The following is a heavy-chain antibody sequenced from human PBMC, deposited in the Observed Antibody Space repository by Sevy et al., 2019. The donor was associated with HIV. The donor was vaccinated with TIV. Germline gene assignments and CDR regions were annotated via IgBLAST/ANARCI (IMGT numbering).Heavy chain of an antibody. CDR3: AKAGPATVTTGGGFDY. CDR1: GFTFDDFD. CDR2: ISWNSGTI. D-gene: IGHD4-17*01. V-gene: IGHV3-9*03. J-gene: IGHJ4*02. Sequence: GGSLRLSCAASGFTFDDFDMHWVRQAPGKGLEWVSTISWNSGTIAYADSVKGRFTISRDNAKNSLYLQMNSLRAEDMALYYCAKAGPATVTTGGGFDYWGQGTLVTVSS.